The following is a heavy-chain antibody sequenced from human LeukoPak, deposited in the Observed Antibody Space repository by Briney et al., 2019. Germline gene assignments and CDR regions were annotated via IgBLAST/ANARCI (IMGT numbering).Heavy chain of an antibody. Sequence: PGRSLRLSCAASGFTFSSYGMHWVRQAPGKGLEWVAVISYDGSNKYYADSVKGRFTISRDNSKNTLYLQMNSLRAEDTAVYYCAKDAANYGELDYYYYGMDVWGQGTTVTVSS. CDR3: AKDAANYGELDYYYYGMDV. CDR2: ISYDGSNK. D-gene: IGHD4-17*01. J-gene: IGHJ6*02. CDR1: GFTFSSYG. V-gene: IGHV3-30*18.